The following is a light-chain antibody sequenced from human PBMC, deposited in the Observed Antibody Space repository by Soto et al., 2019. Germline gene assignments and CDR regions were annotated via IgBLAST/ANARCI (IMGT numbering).Light chain of an antibody. J-gene: IGLJ2*01. Sequence: QSVLTQPRSVSGSPGQSVTISRTGTSSDVGGYNYVSWYQQHPGKAPKLMIYDVSNRPSGVSDRFSGSKSGNTASLTISGLQAEDEADYCCCSYAGSYTVVFGGGTKLTVL. V-gene: IGLV2-11*01. CDR2: DVS. CDR1: SSDVGGYNY. CDR3: CSYAGSYTVV.